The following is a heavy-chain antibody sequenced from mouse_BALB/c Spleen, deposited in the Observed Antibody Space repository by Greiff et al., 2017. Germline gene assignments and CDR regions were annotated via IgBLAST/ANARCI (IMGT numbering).Heavy chain of an antibody. V-gene: IGHV2-9*02. Sequence: VKLMESGPGLVAPSQSLSITCTVSGFSLTSYGVHWVRQPPGKGLEWLGVIWAGGSTNYNSALMSRLSISKDNSKSQVFLKMNSLQTDDTAMYYCAREEGGLLAFDYWGQGTTLTVSS. CDR1: GFSLTSYG. CDR3: AREEGGLLAFDY. CDR2: IWAGGST. J-gene: IGHJ2*01. D-gene: IGHD2-1*01.